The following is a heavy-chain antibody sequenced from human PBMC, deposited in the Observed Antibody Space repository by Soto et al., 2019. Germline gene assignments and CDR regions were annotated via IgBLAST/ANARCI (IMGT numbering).Heavy chain of an antibody. D-gene: IGHD3-16*01. J-gene: IGHJ6*02. CDR1: GFTCTSSA. V-gene: IGHV1-58*01. Sequence: SVKVSCKASGFTCTSSAVQWVRQARGQRLEWIGWIVVGSGNTNYAQKFQERVTITRDMSTSTAYMELSSLRSEDTAVYYCAARRGTFWGDYYYYGMDVWGQGTTVTVSS. CDR3: AARRGTFWGDYYYYGMDV. CDR2: IVVGSGNT.